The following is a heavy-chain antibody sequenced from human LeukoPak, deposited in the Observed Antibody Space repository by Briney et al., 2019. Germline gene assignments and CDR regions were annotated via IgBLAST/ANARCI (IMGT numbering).Heavy chain of an antibody. CDR2: ISGDGDTT. D-gene: IGHD3-10*01. CDR3: AKSRGTTWAQFDY. Sequence: GGSLRLSCTVSGFTFSSYAMSWVRQAPGKGLEWVSVISGDGDTTYHADSVKGRFTISRDNSKNTLYLQMNSLRAEDTAVYYCAKSRGTTWAQFDYWGQGALVTVSS. V-gene: IGHV3-23*01. J-gene: IGHJ4*02. CDR1: GFTFSSYA.